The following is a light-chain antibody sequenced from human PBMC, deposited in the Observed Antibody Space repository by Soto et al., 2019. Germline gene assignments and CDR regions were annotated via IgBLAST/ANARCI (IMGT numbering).Light chain of an antibody. J-gene: IGKJ3*01. V-gene: IGKV3-20*01. CDR1: QTVTSNY. CDR2: GAS. CDR3: QQYGNAPFT. Sequence: EIVLPQSPGTLSLAPGETATLSCGASQTVTSNYLAWYQQKPGQAPRLLIYGASSRATGIPDRFSGSGSGTDFTLTISRLEPEDFAVYYCQQYGNAPFTFGPGTKVDIK.